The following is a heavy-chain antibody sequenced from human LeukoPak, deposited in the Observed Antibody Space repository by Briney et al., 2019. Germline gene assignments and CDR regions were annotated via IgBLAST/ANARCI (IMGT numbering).Heavy chain of an antibody. CDR1: GGSISSSSYY. Sequence: SETLSLTCTVSGGSISSSSYYWGWIRQPPGKGLEWIGEINHSGSTNYNPSLKSRVTISVDTSKNQFSLKLSSVTAADTAVYYCARGGSGPRRFDPWGQGTLVTVSS. J-gene: IGHJ5*02. CDR3: ARGGSGPRRFDP. CDR2: INHSGST. D-gene: IGHD3-10*01. V-gene: IGHV4-39*07.